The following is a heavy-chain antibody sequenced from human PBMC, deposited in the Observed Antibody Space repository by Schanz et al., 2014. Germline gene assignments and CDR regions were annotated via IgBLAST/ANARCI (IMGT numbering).Heavy chain of an antibody. V-gene: IGHV1-69*02. CDR1: GDTFRSYT. CDR2: IIPITGIT. J-gene: IGHJ4*02. Sequence: QVQLVQSGAEVKKPGSSVKVSCKASGDTFRSYTINWVRHAPGQGLEWMGRIIPITGITNYAQTLQGRVTFTADKSTSTAFLEVNSLRSEDTAVYYCARTGYDPSLTHWGQGTLVTVSS. CDR3: ARTGYDPSLTH. D-gene: IGHD5-12*01.